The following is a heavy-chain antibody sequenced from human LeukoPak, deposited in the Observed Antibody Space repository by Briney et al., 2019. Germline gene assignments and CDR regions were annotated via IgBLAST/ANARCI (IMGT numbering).Heavy chain of an antibody. CDR1: GGSISSYY. J-gene: IGHJ4*02. Sequence: SETLSLTCTVSGGSISSYYWSWIRQPPAKGLEWIGCIYYSGSTNYNHSLKSRATISVNTSKNQFSLKLRSVTAADTAVYYCARGSWNDGSHDYWGQGTLVTVSS. D-gene: IGHD1-1*01. CDR2: IYYSGST. CDR3: ARGSWNDGSHDY. V-gene: IGHV4-59*01.